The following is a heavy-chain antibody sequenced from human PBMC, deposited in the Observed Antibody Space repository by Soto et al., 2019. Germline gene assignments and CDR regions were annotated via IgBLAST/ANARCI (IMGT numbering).Heavy chain of an antibody. Sequence: QVQLVESGGGVVQPGRSLRLSCAASGFTLSSYSMHWVRQAPGSGLEWVGVISYDGNKKYYRDSVKGRFSISRDTSNNTVNLHMNSLRPEDTAVYYCARSVAVAGLDYWGQGTLGTVS. CDR1: GFTLSSYS. CDR2: ISYDGNKK. CDR3: ARSVAVAGLDY. D-gene: IGHD6-19*01. V-gene: IGHV3-30-3*01. J-gene: IGHJ4*02.